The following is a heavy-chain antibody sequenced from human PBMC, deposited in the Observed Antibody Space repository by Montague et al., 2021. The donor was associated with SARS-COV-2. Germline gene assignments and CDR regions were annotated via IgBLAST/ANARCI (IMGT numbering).Heavy chain of an antibody. CDR2: IWYDGSNK. CDR1: GFTFSSYG. D-gene: IGHD1-26*01. V-gene: IGHV3-33*06. J-gene: IGHJ4*02. Sequence: SLRLSCAAPGFTFSSYGMHWVRQAPGKGLEWVAVIWYDGSNKYYADSVKGRFTISRDNSKNTLYLQMNSLRAKDTAVFYCAKDRRAEGATIDYWGQGTLVTVSS. CDR3: AKDRRAEGATIDY.